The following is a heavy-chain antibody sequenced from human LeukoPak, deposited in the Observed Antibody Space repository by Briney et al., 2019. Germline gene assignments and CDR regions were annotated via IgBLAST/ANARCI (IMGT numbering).Heavy chain of an antibody. V-gene: IGHV3-53*01. J-gene: IGHJ4*02. CDR3: ARDLKSSYSSGSYHY. Sequence: GGSLRLSCAASGFTVSSNYMSWVRQAPGKGLEWVSVIFGTGSTYYADSVKGRFTISRDNSKNKLYLQMNSLRAEDTAMYYCARDLKSSYSSGSYHYWGQGTLVTVSS. D-gene: IGHD3-22*01. CDR2: IFGTGST. CDR1: GFTVSSNY.